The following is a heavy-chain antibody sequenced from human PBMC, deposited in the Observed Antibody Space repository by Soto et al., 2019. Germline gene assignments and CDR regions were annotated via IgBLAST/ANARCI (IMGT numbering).Heavy chain of an antibody. CDR1: GFTFSRNA. CDR3: VKGVRESYGMDV. D-gene: IGHD3-10*01. J-gene: IGHJ6*02. Sequence: EVQLVESGGGLVQPGGSLRLSCSASGFTFSRNAMHWVRQAPGKGLEYVSAISSNGGSTYYADSVKDRFTISRDNSKNTLYLQMSSLRAEDTAVYYCVKGVRESYGMDVWGQGTTVTVSS. V-gene: IGHV3-64D*06. CDR2: ISSNGGST.